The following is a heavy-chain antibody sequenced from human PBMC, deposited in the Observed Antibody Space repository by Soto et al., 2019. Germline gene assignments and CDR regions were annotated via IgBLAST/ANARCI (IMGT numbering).Heavy chain of an antibody. J-gene: IGHJ4*01. Sequence: QVKLVQSGPEVKKPGASVKVSCKASGYTFTNHGISWVRQAPGQGLEWVGWISGYNANTKYAQKFQGRVTMSTDTSTNTAYMELRILRSDDTAVYYCARDFYPLAYYFDYWCHGTLVTVAS. CDR2: ISGYNANT. V-gene: IGHV1-18*04. CDR3: ARDFYPLAYYFDY. CDR1: GYTFTNHG. D-gene: IGHD6-13*01.